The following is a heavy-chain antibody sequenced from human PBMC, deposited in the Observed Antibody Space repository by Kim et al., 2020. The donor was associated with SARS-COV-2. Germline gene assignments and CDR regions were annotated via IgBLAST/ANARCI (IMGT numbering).Heavy chain of an antibody. J-gene: IGHJ4*02. D-gene: IGHD3-10*01. V-gene: IGHV4-39*01. CDR3: ASQPGGSLGYFDY. Sequence: DYNPSLHSRVTISIDTSRNQFSLKRSSVAAADTAGYYWASQPGGSLGYFDYWAQGTMVTVSS.